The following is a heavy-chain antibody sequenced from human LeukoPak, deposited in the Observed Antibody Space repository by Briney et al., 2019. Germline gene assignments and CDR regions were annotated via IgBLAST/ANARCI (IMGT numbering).Heavy chain of an antibody. CDR3: ARINPPYYYYGMDV. CDR1: GGTFSSYA. Sequence: KVSCKASGGTFSSYAISWVRQAPGQGLEWMGGIIPIFGTANYAQKFQGRVTITADESTSTAYMELSSLRSEDTAVYYCARINPPYYYYGMDVWGQGTTVTVSS. CDR2: IIPIFGTA. J-gene: IGHJ6*02. V-gene: IGHV1-69*01.